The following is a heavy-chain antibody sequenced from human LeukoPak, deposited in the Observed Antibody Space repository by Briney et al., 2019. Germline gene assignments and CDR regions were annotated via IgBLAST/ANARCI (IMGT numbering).Heavy chain of an antibody. CDR1: GGSISSYY. CDR3: ARDWTYYDFWSGYYQGWFDP. J-gene: IGHJ5*02. V-gene: IGHV4-59*01. D-gene: IGHD3-3*01. Sequence: PSETLSLTCTVSGGSISSYYWSRIRQPPGKGLEWIGYIFYSGSTYYSPSLKSRVTISVDTSKNQFSLKLSSVTAADTAVYYCARDWTYYDFWSGYYQGWFDPWGQGTLVTVSS. CDR2: IFYSGST.